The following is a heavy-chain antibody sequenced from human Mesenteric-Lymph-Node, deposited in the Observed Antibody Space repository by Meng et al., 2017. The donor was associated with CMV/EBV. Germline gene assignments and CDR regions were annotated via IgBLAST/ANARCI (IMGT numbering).Heavy chain of an antibody. CDR3: ARDSYGMDV. CDR2: ISYDGSDN. J-gene: IGHJ6*02. CDR1: GFTFSSYT. V-gene: IGHV3-30*04. Sequence: GESLKISCVASGFTFSSYTMNWVRQAPGKGLEWVALISYDGSDNYYADSVKGRFTISRDDSKNTMYLQINSLRPEDTAVYYCARDSYGMDVWGQGTTVTVSS.